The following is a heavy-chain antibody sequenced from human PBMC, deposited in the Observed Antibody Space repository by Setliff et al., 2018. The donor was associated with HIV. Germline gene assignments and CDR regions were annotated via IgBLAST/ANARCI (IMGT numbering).Heavy chain of an antibody. J-gene: IGHJ3*02. CDR1: GYTFTNYG. Sequence: ASVKVSCKASGYTFTNYGIYWVRQAPGQGLEWMGWISNYNGNTNYAQKFHGRVTMTTDTSTRTAYMAMRGLTYDDTAVYYCARASGGNSVENGFDIWGQGTMVTVSS. CDR3: ARASGGNSVENGFDI. V-gene: IGHV1-18*01. CDR2: ISNYNGNT. D-gene: IGHD1-26*01.